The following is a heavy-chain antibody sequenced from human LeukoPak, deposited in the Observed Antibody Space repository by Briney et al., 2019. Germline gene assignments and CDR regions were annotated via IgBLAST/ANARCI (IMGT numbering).Heavy chain of an antibody. CDR2: IDDGGVNT. J-gene: IGHJ6*02. V-gene: IGHV3-23*01. CDR1: GFTFNNND. Sequence: PGGSLRLSCAASGFTFNNNDMTWVRQAPGKGLEWVSTIDDGGVNTYYADSVKGRFTVSRDNAKNSLYLQLSSLRPEDTALYYCAKHMRATNTYSFFGLDVWGQGTTVTVSS. CDR3: AKHMRATNTYSFFGLDV. D-gene: IGHD1-26*01.